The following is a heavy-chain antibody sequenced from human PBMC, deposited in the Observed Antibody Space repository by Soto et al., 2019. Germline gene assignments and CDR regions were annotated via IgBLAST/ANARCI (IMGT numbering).Heavy chain of an antibody. CDR1: SGSISSSNW. CDR2: IYHSGST. V-gene: IGHV4-4*02. CDR3: ARRLSGASGWYPPYLNWFDP. Sequence: QVQLQESGPGLVKPSGTLSLTCAVSSGSISSSNWWSWVRQPPGKGLEWIGEIYHSGSTNYNPSLKSRVTISVDKSKHQFSLKLSSVTAADTAVYYCARRLSGASGWYPPYLNWFDPWGQGTLVTVSS. J-gene: IGHJ5*02. D-gene: IGHD6-19*01.